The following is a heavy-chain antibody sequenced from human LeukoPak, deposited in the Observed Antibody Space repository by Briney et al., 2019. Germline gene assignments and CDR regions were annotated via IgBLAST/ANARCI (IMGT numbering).Heavy chain of an antibody. D-gene: IGHD3-10*01. CDR3: ARSGKPIYYYYMDV. CDR2: ISAYHGNT. CDR1: GYTFTSYG. J-gene: IGHJ6*03. V-gene: IGHV1-18*01. Sequence: GASVKVSCKASGYTFTSYGINWVRQAPGQGLEWMGWISAYHGNTNYAQKLQGRLTMTTDTSTSTAYLELRSLRSDDTAVYYCARSGKPIYYYYMDVWGKGTTVTISS.